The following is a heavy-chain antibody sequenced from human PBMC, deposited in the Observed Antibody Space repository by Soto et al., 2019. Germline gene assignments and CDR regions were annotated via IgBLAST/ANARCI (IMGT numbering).Heavy chain of an antibody. CDR2: INHSGST. J-gene: IGHJ5*02. CDR3: ARTRIVVVPAAMRSWFDP. Sequence: TSETLSLTCAVYGGSFSGYYWSWIRQPPGKGLEWIGEINHSGSTNYNPSLKSRVTISVDTSKNQFSLKLSSVTAADTAVYYCARTRIVVVPAAMRSWFDPWGQGTLVTVSS. D-gene: IGHD2-2*01. CDR1: GGSFSGYY. V-gene: IGHV4-34*01.